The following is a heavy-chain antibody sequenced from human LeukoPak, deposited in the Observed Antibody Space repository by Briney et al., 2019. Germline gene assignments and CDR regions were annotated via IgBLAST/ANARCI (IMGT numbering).Heavy chain of an antibody. J-gene: IGHJ6*02. V-gene: IGHV3-53*05. CDR1: GFTVSSNY. D-gene: IGHD3-16*01. CDR2: IYSGGST. CDR3: AKDMLRHYYYGMDV. Sequence: PGRSLRLSCAASGFTVSSNYMSWVRQAPGKGLEWVSAIYSGGSTYYADSVKGRFTISRDNSKNTLYLQMNSLRAEDTALYYCAKDMLRHYYYGMDVWGQGTTVTVSS.